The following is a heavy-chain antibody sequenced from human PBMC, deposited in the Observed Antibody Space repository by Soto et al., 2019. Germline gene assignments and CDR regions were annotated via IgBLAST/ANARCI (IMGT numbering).Heavy chain of an antibody. CDR1: GSTLPSIV. Sequence: QVKLVQSGVGVRKPGASLKASCKAFGSTLPSIVISWVRQAPGQGLEWMGWIRAYNGNTNYAQKLQGRVTMTTDTSTSTAYMELRSLRSDDTAVYYCARDLPTMDVWGQGTTVTVSS. CDR3: ARDLPTMDV. J-gene: IGHJ6*02. V-gene: IGHV1-18*01. CDR2: IRAYNGNT.